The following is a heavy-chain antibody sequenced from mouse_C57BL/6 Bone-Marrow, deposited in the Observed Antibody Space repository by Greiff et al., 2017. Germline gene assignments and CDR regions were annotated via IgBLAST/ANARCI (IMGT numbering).Heavy chain of an antibody. V-gene: IGHV5-6*01. J-gene: IGHJ2*01. Sequence: DVQLQESGGDLVKPGGSLKLSCAASGFTFSSYGMSWVRQTPDKRLEWVATISSGGSYTYYPDSVKGRFTISRDNAKNTLYLQMSSLKSEDTAMYYCARHEGMVTTFDYWGQGTTLTVSS. CDR2: ISSGGSYT. CDR3: ARHEGMVTTFDY. CDR1: GFTFSSYG. D-gene: IGHD2-3*01.